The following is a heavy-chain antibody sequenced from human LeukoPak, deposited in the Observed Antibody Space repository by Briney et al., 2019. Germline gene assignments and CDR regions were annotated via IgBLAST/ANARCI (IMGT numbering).Heavy chain of an antibody. D-gene: IGHD4-11*01. Sequence: SETLSLTCTVSGGSISSSSYYWGWIRQPPGKGLEWIGSIYYSGSTYYNPSLKSRVTISVDTSKNQFSLKLSSVTAADTAVYYCARGRYSKIYYYYYGMDVWGQGTTVTVSS. V-gene: IGHV4-39*01. J-gene: IGHJ6*02. CDR2: IYYSGST. CDR3: ARGRYSKIYYYYYGMDV. CDR1: GGSISSSSYY.